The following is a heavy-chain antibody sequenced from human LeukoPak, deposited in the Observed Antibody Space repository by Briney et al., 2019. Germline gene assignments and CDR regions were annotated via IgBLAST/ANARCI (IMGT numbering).Heavy chain of an antibody. CDR2: IWYDGSNK. CDR3: ARGMYSIDY. CDR1: GFTFSSYG. V-gene: IGHV3-33*01. J-gene: IGHJ4*02. Sequence: GGSLRLSCAAPGFTFSSYGRHWVRQAPGKGLEWVAVIWYDGSNKYYADSVKGRFTISRDNSKNTLYLQMNSLRAEDTAVYYCARGMYSIDYWGQGTLVTVSS. D-gene: IGHD6-13*01.